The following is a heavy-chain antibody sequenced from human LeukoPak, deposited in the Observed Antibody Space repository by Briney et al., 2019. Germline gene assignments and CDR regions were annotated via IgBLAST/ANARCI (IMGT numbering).Heavy chain of an antibody. V-gene: IGHV4-39*07. CDR2: IYYSGST. Sequence: SETLSLTCTVSGGSISSSSYYWGWIRQPPRKGLEWIGSIYYSGSTYYNPSLKSRVTISVDTSKNQFSLKLSSMTAADTAVYYCHWELQGGFDYWGQGTLVTVSS. CDR1: GGSISSSSYY. J-gene: IGHJ4*02. CDR3: HWELQGGFDY. D-gene: IGHD1-26*01.